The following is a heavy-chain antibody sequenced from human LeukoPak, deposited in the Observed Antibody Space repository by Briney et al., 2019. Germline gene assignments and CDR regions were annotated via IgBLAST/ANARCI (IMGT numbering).Heavy chain of an antibody. V-gene: IGHV3-23*01. Sequence: GGSLRLSCAASGFTFSSYSMTWVRQAPGKGLEWVSVISGSGGTTYYADSVKGRFTISRDNSKNTLYLQMNSLRVEDTAVYYCARAAMVRGVDYFAYWGQGTLATVSS. CDR2: ISGSGGTT. CDR3: ARAAMVRGVDYFAY. D-gene: IGHD3-10*01. J-gene: IGHJ4*02. CDR1: GFTFSSYS.